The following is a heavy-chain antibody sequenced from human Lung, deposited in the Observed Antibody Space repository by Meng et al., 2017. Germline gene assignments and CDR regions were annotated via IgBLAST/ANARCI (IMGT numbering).Heavy chain of an antibody. V-gene: IGHV1-2*06. D-gene: IGHD6-13*01. J-gene: IGHJ4*02. Sequence: VQLGQAGEGVKKPGASVKFSCKASGYTCPDYWLHWVRRAPGQGLEWMGRINPKSGDTHYAQRFQGRVTMTGDTSISTAYMELSGLRSDDTAMYYCARDEDISAAGKLFGNYWGQGTLVTVSS. CDR2: INPKSGDT. CDR3: ARDEDISAAGKLFGNY. CDR1: GYTCPDYW.